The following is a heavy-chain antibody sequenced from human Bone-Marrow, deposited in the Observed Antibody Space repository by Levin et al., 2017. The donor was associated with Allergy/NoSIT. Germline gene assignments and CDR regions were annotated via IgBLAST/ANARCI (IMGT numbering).Heavy chain of an antibody. J-gene: IGHJ4*02. V-gene: IGHV3-33*01. CDR1: GFPFSNYG. CDR2: IWYDGSNK. D-gene: IGHD3-10*01. Sequence: GGSLRLSCAASGFPFSNYGMHWVRQGPGKGLEWVASIWYDGSNKYYADSVKGRFIISRDNSKNTVYLQMNSLRADDTAKYHCARARSGSYFWFWGQGTLVTVSS. CDR3: ARARSGSYFWF.